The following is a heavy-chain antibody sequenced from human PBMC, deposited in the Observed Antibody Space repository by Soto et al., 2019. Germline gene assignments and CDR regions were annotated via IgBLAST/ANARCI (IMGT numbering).Heavy chain of an antibody. CDR1: GGTFSSYA. V-gene: IGHV1-69*01. J-gene: IGHJ6*02. CDR2: IIPISGTA. D-gene: IGHD2-2*01. CDR3: ARSQGSSTSLEIYYYYYYGMDV. Sequence: QVQLVQSGAEVKKPGSSVKVSCKASGGTFSSYAISWVLQAPGQGLEWMGGIIPISGTANYAQKFQGRVTITADESTSTAYMDLRSLRSEDTAVYYCARSQGSSTSLEIYYYYYYGMDVWGQGTTVTVSS.